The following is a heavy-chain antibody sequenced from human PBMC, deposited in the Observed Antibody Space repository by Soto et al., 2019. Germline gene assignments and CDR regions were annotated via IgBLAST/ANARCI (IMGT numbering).Heavy chain of an antibody. CDR1: CFAISRGSY. V-gene: IGHV4-38-2*02. Sequence: SETLSLTCNVSCFAISRGSYWSLVRQPPGKGLEWIGSIYPSVSSYHNPSLETRLTLSIDTSKNQFTLKLASVTAADTALYFCAREKVGTTFFDNWGQGTQVTVSS. D-gene: IGHD1-1*01. CDR3: AREKVGTTFFDN. J-gene: IGHJ4*02. CDR2: IYPSVSS.